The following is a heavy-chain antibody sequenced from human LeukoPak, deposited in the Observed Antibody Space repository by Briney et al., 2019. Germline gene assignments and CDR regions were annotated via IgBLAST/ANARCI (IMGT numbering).Heavy chain of an antibody. J-gene: IGHJ4*02. CDR1: GGSISSYS. D-gene: IGHD1/OR15-1a*01. CDR3: TRRGRNKGGEGIDY. V-gene: IGHV4-59*08. Sequence: SGSLSLTCAVSGGSISSYSRSWIRQPPGKGLEWIGYINDSGSTNSNPSLKSRVTMSVDTSNNQYSLKLSSMTAADAAVYYCTRRGRNKGGEGIDYWGQGTLVTVSS. CDR2: INDSGST.